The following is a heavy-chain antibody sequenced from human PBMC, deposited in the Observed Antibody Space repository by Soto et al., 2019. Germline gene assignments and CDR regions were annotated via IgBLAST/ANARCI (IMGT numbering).Heavy chain of an antibody. Sequence: PSQTLSLTCVISGDSVSSNSAAWNWIMQSPSRGLEWLGRTYYRSKWYNDYAVSVKSRITINPDTSKNQFSLQLNSVTPEDTAVYYCASEEIAAAQNWFDSSGQGTLVTVSS. CDR3: ASEEIAAAQNWFDS. D-gene: IGHD6-13*01. J-gene: IGHJ5*01. V-gene: IGHV6-1*01. CDR2: TYYRSKWYN. CDR1: GDSVSSNSAA.